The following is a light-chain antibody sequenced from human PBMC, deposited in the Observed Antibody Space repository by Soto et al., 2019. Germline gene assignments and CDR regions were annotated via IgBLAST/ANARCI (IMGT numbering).Light chain of an antibody. Sequence: IVMTQSPSTLSVSPGERATLSFRASQSVSGNLAWYQQKPGQAPRLLIYDASNRATGIPARFSGSGSGTDFTLTISSLEPEDFAVYYCQHFNNWPLTFGGGTKVDIK. CDR2: DAS. J-gene: IGKJ4*01. V-gene: IGKV3D-15*01. CDR1: QSVSGN. CDR3: QHFNNWPLT.